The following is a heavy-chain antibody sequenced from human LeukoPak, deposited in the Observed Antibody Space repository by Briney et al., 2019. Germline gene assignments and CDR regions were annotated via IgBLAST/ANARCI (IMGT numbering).Heavy chain of an antibody. CDR2: INPSGDST. J-gene: IGHJ4*02. CDR1: GYTFTSYY. D-gene: IGHD3-22*01. CDR3: ARVSNRYDSSGYSFRY. Sequence: ASVKVSCKASGYTFTSYYMHWVRQAPGQGLEWMGIINPSGDSTSYAQKFQGRVTMTRDTSTSTVYMELSSLRSEDTAVYYCARVSNRYDSSGYSFRYWGQGTLVTVSS. V-gene: IGHV1-46*01.